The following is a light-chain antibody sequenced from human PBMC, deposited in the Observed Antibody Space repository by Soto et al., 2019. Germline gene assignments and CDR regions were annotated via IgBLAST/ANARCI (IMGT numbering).Light chain of an antibody. V-gene: IGKV3-20*01. CDR2: GAF. CDR3: QQYGSPEA. Sequence: PRSSATRSMSPGESGNISCRASQSVSNNYLAWYQQRPGQAPRLLIYGAFNRATGMPDKFSLRASQTDFTLTIISRECDEFALYYGQQYGSPEAFSQGTKVDI. CDR1: QSVSNNY. J-gene: IGKJ1*01.